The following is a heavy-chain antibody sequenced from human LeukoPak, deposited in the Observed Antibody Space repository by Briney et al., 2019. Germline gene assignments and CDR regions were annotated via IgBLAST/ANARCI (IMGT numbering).Heavy chain of an antibody. CDR2: IIPILGIA. Sequence: ASVKVSCKASGGTFSSYAISWVRQAPGQGPEWMGMIIPILGIANYAQKFQGRVTITADKSTSTAYMELSSLRSEDTAVYYCARGDYYGSGGSNDYWGQGTLVTVSS. D-gene: IGHD3-10*01. V-gene: IGHV1-69*04. CDR1: GGTFSSYA. CDR3: ARGDYYGSGGSNDY. J-gene: IGHJ4*02.